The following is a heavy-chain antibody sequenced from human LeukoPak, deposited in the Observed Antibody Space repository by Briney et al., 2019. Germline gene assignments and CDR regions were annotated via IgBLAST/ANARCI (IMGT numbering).Heavy chain of an antibody. D-gene: IGHD3-10*01. Sequence: GGSLRLSCAASGFTLSSYEMNWVRQAPGKGLEWVSYVSSSGGGMLYADSVKGRFTISRDNAKNSLSLQMSSLRDEDTAVYYCARDYYGSGSYNDYWGQGTLVTVSS. CDR3: ARDYYGSGSYNDY. J-gene: IGHJ4*02. V-gene: IGHV3-48*03. CDR1: GFTLSSYE. CDR2: VSSSGGGM.